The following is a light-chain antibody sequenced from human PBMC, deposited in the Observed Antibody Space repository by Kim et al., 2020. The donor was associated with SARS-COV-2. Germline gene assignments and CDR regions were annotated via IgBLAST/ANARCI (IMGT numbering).Light chain of an antibody. CDR2: DVS. J-gene: IGLJ2*01. CDR3: SSHASNRDIL. Sequence: GQSITISCTGTSSDVGGYNYVSWYQQHPGNAPKLMIYDVSNRPSGVSNRFSASKSGNTASLTISGLQAEDEADYYCSSHASNRDILFGGGTQLTVL. CDR1: SSDVGGYNY. V-gene: IGLV2-14*03.